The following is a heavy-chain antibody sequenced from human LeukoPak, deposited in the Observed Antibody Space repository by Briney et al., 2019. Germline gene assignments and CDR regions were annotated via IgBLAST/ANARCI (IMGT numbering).Heavy chain of an antibody. CDR2: IKQDGTEK. Sequence: GGSLRLSCAASGFTFTTYWMSWVRQAPGKGLEWVANIKQDGTEKYYVDSVKGRFTTSRDNAKNSLYLQMNSLRVEDTAVYYCARRAGDYSHPYDYWGQGTLVTVSS. CDR1: GFTFTTYW. CDR3: ARRAGDYSHPYDY. V-gene: IGHV3-7*01. D-gene: IGHD3-22*01. J-gene: IGHJ4*02.